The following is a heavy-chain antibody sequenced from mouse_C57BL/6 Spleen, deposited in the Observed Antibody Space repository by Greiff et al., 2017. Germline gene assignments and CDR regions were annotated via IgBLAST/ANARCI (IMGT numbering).Heavy chain of an antibody. J-gene: IGHJ3*01. CDR2: FHPYNDDT. D-gene: IGHD2-4*01. Sequence: VQVVESGAELVKPGASVKMSCKASGYTFTTYPIEWMKQNHGKSLEWIGNFHPYNDDTKYNEKFKGKATLTVEKSSSTVYLELSRLTSDDSAVYYCARRDDYDGAWFAYWGQGTLVTVSA. CDR1: GYTFTTYP. V-gene: IGHV1-47*01. CDR3: ARRDDYDGAWFAY.